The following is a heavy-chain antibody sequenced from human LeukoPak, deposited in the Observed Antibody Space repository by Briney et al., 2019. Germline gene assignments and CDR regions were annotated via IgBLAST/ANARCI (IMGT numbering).Heavy chain of an antibody. J-gene: IGHJ3*01. CDR1: GFNFSGDF. D-gene: IGHD4-23*01. CDR3: ARTPGGNPRRAFDL. Sequence: ASVKLSCKASGFNFSGDFMHWVRQAPGQGLEWLGWINPNTGSTNYAQKFQGRVTLTRDTSITTAYMELSSLVSDDTAVYYCARTPGGNPRRAFDLWGQGTMLTVSS. V-gene: IGHV1-2*02. CDR2: INPNTGST.